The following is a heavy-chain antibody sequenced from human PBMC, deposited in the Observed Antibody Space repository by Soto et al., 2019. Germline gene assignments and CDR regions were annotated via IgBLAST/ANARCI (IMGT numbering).Heavy chain of an antibody. Sequence: GASVKVSCKASGYTFATYALHWVRQAPGQRLQWMGWINAANGNTKYSRKFQGRVTITRDTSANTAYMELSSLRSEDTAVYYCTRGLADFWSGYFDYWGQGTLVTVSS. CDR2: INAANGNT. J-gene: IGHJ4*02. CDR1: GYTFATYA. CDR3: TRGLADFWSGYFDY. V-gene: IGHV1-3*01. D-gene: IGHD3-3*01.